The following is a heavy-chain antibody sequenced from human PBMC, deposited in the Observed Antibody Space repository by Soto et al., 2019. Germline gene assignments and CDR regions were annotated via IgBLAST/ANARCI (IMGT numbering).Heavy chain of an antibody. V-gene: IGHV4-39*01. CDR2: IYYSGST. J-gene: IGHJ6*02. D-gene: IGHD2-15*01. CDR3: ARHEDCSGGSCYFYYYYYGMDV. CDR1: GGSISSSSYY. Sequence: QLQLQESGPGLVKPSETLSLTCTVSGGSISSSSYYWGWIRQPPGKGLEWIGSIYYSGSTYYNPSLKSRVTISVDTSKNQFSLKLSSVTAADTAVYYCARHEDCSGGSCYFYYYYYGMDVWGQGTTVTVSS.